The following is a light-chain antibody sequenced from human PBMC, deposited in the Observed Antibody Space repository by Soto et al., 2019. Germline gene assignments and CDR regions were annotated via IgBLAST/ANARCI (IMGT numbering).Light chain of an antibody. J-gene: IGKJ5*01. CDR3: QQYGSSPPIT. CDR1: QSVSTSS. CDR2: GAS. V-gene: IGKV3-20*01. Sequence: EIVLTQSPGTLSLSPGERATLSSRASQSVSTSSLAWYQQKPGQAPRLLIYGASSRATGIPDRFSGSGSGTDFTLTISRLEPEDFAVYYCQQYGSSPPITFGQGTRLEIK.